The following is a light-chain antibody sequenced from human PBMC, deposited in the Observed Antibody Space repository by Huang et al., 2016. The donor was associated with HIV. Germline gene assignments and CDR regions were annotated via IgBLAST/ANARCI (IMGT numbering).Light chain of an antibody. CDR1: QGISNY. CDR2: AAS. V-gene: IGKV1-27*01. J-gene: IGKJ4*01. Sequence: DNQMTQSPSSLSASVGDRVTITCRASQGISNYLAWYQQKPGKVPKLLIYAASTLQSGVPSRFSGSGSGTDFTLTISSLQPEDVATYYCQKYNSAFTFGGGTKVEIK. CDR3: QKYNSAFT.